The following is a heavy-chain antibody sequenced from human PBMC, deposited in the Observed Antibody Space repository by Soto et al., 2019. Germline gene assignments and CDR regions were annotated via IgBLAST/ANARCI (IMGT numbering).Heavy chain of an antibody. V-gene: IGHV1-18*04. CDR1: GYTFTSYG. J-gene: IGHJ4*02. Sequence: ASVKVSCKASGYTFTSYGISWLRQAPGQGLEWMGWISAYNGNTNYAQKLQGRVTMTTDTSTSTAYMELRSLRSDDTAVYYCARGVINYYDSSGYRYYFDYWGQGTLVTVSS. CDR3: ARGVINYYDSSGYRYYFDY. D-gene: IGHD3-22*01. CDR2: ISAYNGNT.